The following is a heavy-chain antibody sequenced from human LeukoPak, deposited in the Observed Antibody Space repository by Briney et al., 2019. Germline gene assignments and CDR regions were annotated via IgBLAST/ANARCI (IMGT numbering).Heavy chain of an antibody. CDR3: ANFRTGTILVN. J-gene: IGHJ4*02. CDR2: LSHGGSA. V-gene: IGHV4-39*07. D-gene: IGHD1-7*01. Sequence: PSETLSLTCTVSDGSISDSLYYWGWFRQPPGKGLEWIGTLSHGGSAYYNPSLKSRVTISGDTSRTPISLNLNSVTAADTAVYYCANFRTGTILVNWGQGILVTVSS. CDR1: DGSISDSLYY.